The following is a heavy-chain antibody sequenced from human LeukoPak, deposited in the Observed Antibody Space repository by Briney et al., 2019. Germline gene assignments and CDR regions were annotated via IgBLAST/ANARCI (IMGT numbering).Heavy chain of an antibody. J-gene: IGHJ4*02. CDR3: ATYRQVQVPFEC. CDR2: TRNDGNNK. V-gene: IGHV3-30*02. D-gene: IGHD5-18*01. Sequence: PGGSLRLSCAASGFTFSSYEMNWVRQAPGKGLEWVAFTRNDGNNKYYADSVKGRFTISRDNSKNTLSLQMNSLRAEDTAIYYCATYRQVQVPFECWGQGTLVTVSS. CDR1: GFTFSSYE.